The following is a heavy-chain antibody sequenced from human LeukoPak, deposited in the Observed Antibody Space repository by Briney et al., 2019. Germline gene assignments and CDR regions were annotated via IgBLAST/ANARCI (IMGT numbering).Heavy chain of an antibody. Sequence: ASVKVSCKASGYTFTSYGISWVRQAPGQGLEWTGWISAYNGNTNYAQKLQGRVTMTTDTSTSTAYMELRSLRSDDTAVYYCARDISYPKSRDGYENLDYWGQGTLVTVSS. CDR2: ISAYNGNT. J-gene: IGHJ4*02. D-gene: IGHD5-24*01. V-gene: IGHV1-18*01. CDR3: ARDISYPKSRDGYENLDY. CDR1: GYTFTSYG.